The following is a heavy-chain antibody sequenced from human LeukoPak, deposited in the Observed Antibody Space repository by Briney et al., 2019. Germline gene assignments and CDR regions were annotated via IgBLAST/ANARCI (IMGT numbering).Heavy chain of an antibody. CDR2: IRTKADGGTS. Sequence: GGSRRLSCVASGLTFSNAWMNWVRQAPGKGLEWVGRIRTKADGGTSEYAPPVIGRFTISRDDSKNTLYLQLDSLKAEDTALYYCATSIVGAPSSYWGQGTLVTVSS. CDR3: ATSIVGAPSSY. J-gene: IGHJ4*02. V-gene: IGHV3-15*01. D-gene: IGHD1-26*01. CDR1: GLTFSNAW.